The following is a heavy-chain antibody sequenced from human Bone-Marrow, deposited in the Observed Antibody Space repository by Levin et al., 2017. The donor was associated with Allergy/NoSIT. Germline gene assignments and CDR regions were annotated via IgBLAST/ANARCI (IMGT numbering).Heavy chain of an antibody. Sequence: PGGSLRLSCAASGFTFSSYAMSWVRQAPGKGLEWVSAISGSGGSTYYADSVKGRFTISRDKSKNTLYLQMNSLRAEDTAVYYCAKGARAAASIVSYYYYGMDVWGQGTTVTVSS. D-gene: IGHD5/OR15-5a*01. CDR2: ISGSGGST. CDR1: GFTFSSYA. V-gene: IGHV3-23*01. CDR3: AKGARAAASIVSYYYYGMDV. J-gene: IGHJ6*02.